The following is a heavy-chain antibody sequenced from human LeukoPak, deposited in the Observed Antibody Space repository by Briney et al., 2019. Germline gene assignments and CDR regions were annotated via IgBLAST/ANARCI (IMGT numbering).Heavy chain of an antibody. CDR3: ARGRGATTPFDY. J-gene: IGHJ4*02. Sequence: PSETLSLTCTVSGGSISSYYWSWLRQPPGKGLEGIGYIYYSGSTNDNPSLKSRVTISVDTSKNQFSLKLSSVTAADTAVYYCARGRGATTPFDYWGQGTLVTVSS. V-gene: IGHV4-59*08. CDR1: GGSISSYY. CDR2: IYYSGST. D-gene: IGHD5-12*01.